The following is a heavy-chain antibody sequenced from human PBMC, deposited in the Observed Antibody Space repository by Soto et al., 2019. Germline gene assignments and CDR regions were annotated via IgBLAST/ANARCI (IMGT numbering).Heavy chain of an antibody. CDR2: IYSGGST. D-gene: IGHD6-19*01. J-gene: IGHJ1*01. CDR3: ARAYSSGWWEYFQH. CDR1: GFTVSSNY. Sequence: GSLSLSCAASGFTVSSNYMSWVRQAPGKGLEWVSVIYSGGSTYYADSVKGRFTISRDNSKNTLYLQMNSLRAEDTAVYYCARAYSSGWWEYFQHWGQGTLVTVSS. V-gene: IGHV3-53*01.